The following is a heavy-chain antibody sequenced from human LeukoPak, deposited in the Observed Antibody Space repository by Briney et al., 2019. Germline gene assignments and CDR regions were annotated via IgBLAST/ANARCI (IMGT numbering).Heavy chain of an antibody. D-gene: IGHD3-22*01. Sequence: GGSLRLSCAASGFTFSSYAMSWGRQAPGKGLEWVSAISGSGGSTYYADSVKGRFTISRDNSKNTLYLQMNSLRAEDTAVYYCAKPHYYDSSGYSQHYWYFDLWGRGTLVTVSS. V-gene: IGHV3-23*01. CDR3: AKPHYYDSSGYSQHYWYFDL. CDR1: GFTFSSYA. CDR2: ISGSGGST. J-gene: IGHJ2*01.